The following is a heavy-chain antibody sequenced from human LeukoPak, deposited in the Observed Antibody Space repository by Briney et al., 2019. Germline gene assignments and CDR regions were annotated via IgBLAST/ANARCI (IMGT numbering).Heavy chain of an antibody. CDR2: IRYDGNTK. J-gene: IGHJ3*02. CDR3: ATYSSTWYWAFDI. Sequence: GGSLRLSCAASGFTFRSDYWMHWVRLAPGKGLEWVAFIRYDGNTKYYADSVKGRFTISRDNSKNTLYLQMNSLRPEDTAVYYCATYSSTWYWAFDIWGQGTMVTVSS. D-gene: IGHD6-13*01. CDR1: GFTFRSDYW. V-gene: IGHV3-30*02.